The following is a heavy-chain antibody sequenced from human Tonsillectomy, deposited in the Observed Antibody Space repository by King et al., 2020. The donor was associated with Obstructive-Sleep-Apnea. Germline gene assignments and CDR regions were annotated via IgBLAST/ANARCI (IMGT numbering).Heavy chain of an antibody. J-gene: IGHJ4*02. CDR2: ISYDSTKK. CDR3: AKVDFRSERYGHFDK. CDR1: GFTFSSYD. V-gene: IGHV3-30*18. D-gene: IGHD3-3*01. Sequence: VQLVESGGGVVQPGRSLRLSCAASGFTFSSYDMHWARQAPGKGLEWVAFISYDSTKKYYADSVKGRFTISRDNSKNTLYLQVNRLRTEDTALYYCAKVDFRSERYGHFDKWGQGTRVIVSS.